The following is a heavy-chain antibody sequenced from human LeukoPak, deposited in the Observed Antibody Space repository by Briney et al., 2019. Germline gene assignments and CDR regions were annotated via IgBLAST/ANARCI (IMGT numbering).Heavy chain of an antibody. CDR2: IYSGGST. CDR1: GFTLSFSF. D-gene: IGHD5/OR15-5a*01. V-gene: IGHV3-66*01. Sequence: GGSLRPSSAPSGFTLSFSFVRKVPQAPEKVLEWVSVIYSGGSTYYADSVKGRFTISRDNSKNTLYLQMNSLRAEDTAVYYCARDGTYTVYDPDFDIWGEGILVTVSS. CDR3: ARDGTYTVYDPDFDI. J-gene: IGHJ4*02.